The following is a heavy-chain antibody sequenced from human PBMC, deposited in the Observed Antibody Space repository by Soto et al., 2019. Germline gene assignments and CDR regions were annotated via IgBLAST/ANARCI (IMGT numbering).Heavy chain of an antibody. Sequence: QVQLVQSGAEVKKPGASVTVSCKASGYTFTSYGISWLRQAPGQGLEWMGWISAYNGNTNYAQKLQGRVTMTKDTRTSSAYMELWSLRSDDTAVYYCAREGYCISTSCRHYDYYGMDVWGPGTTVSVSS. CDR2: ISAYNGNT. V-gene: IGHV1-18*01. J-gene: IGHJ6*02. D-gene: IGHD2-2*01. CDR1: GYTFTSYG. CDR3: AREGYCISTSCRHYDYYGMDV.